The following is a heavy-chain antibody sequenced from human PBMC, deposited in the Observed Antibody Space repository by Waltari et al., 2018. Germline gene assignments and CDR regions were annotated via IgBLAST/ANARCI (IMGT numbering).Heavy chain of an antibody. D-gene: IGHD6-19*01. Sequence: QVQLVQSGPEVKKPGASVKVSCKASGYTFTDYIITWVRQAPGQGREWMGWISDYDGNINYAQKVQDRVTMTTDTSATTAYMELRSLRSDDAAVYYCARRRRIAVTDSEAFYFDYWGQGTLVTVSS. CDR3: ARRRRIAVTDSEAFYFDY. J-gene: IGHJ4*02. CDR1: GYTFTDYI. CDR2: ISDYDGNI. V-gene: IGHV1-18*04.